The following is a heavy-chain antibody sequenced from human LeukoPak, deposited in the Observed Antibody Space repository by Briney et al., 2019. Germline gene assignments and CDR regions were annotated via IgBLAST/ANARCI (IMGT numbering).Heavy chain of an antibody. D-gene: IGHD4-17*01. V-gene: IGHV4-59*01. Sequence: PSETLSLTCTVSGGSISSYYWTWIRQTPGKGLEWIGFIHYTGSTNYNPSLKSRVTISVDASKSQFSLELTSVTAADTAVYYCAGGPAVTTNDYWGQGTLVTVFS. J-gene: IGHJ4*02. CDR3: AGGPAVTTNDY. CDR1: GGSISSYY. CDR2: IHYTGST.